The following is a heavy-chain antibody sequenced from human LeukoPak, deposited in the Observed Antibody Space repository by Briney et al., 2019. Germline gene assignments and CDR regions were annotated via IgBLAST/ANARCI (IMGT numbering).Heavy chain of an antibody. CDR1: GGSISSYY. D-gene: IGHD6-13*01. CDR3: ARVSSSSWYSLDY. J-gene: IGHJ4*02. CDR2: IYYSGST. Sequence: PSETLSLTCTVSGGSISSYYWSWIRQPPGKGLEWIGYIYYSGSTNYNPSLKSRVTISVDTSKNQFSLKLSSVTAADTAVYYCARVSSSSWYSLDYWGQGTLVTVSS. V-gene: IGHV4-59*01.